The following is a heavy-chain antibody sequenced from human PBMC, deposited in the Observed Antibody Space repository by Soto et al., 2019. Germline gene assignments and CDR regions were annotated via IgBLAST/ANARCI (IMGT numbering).Heavy chain of an antibody. D-gene: IGHD2-8*02. CDR3: AKDGTGGPPYYFYY. CDR1: GFIFSNYG. CDR2: ISYDGSVK. J-gene: IGHJ4*02. Sequence: GGSLRLSCAASGFIFSNYGMHWVRQAPGKGLEWVTIISYDGSVKYYADSVKGRFTISRDNSKNTLYLQMNSLRAEDTAVYYCAKDGTGGPPYYFYYWGQGTLVTASS. V-gene: IGHV3-30*18.